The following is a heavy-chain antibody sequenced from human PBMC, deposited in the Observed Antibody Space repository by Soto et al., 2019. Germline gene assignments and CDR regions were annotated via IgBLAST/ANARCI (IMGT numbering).Heavy chain of an antibody. CDR3: ARGGTSSSRRGLFDY. V-gene: IGHV3-53*01. Sequence: EVQLVESGGGLIQPGGSLRVSCAASGFTVSSNYMSWVRQAPGKGLEWVSLIYSGGSTYYADSVKGRFTISRDSSKNTLFLQMNSLRAEDTAVYYCARGGTSSSRRGLFDYWGQGTLVTVSS. J-gene: IGHJ4*02. D-gene: IGHD6-6*01. CDR1: GFTVSSNY. CDR2: IYSGGST.